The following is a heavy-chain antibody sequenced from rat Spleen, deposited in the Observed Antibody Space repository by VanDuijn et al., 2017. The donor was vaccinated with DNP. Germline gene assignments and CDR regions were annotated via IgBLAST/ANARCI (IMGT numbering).Heavy chain of an antibody. CDR1: GFTFSSHW. Sequence: EVQVVETGGGLVQPGRSLKLSCVASGFTFSSHWMYWIRQVPKKGLEWVAIIIYDGTSAFYGDSVRGRFTISRDNAKSTLYLQMNSLRSEDTATYYCATHGSISTISTGAMDVWGQGTSVTVSS. CDR2: IIYDGTSA. CDR3: ATHGSISTISTGAMDV. D-gene: IGHD1-2*01. V-gene: IGHV5S10*01. J-gene: IGHJ4*01.